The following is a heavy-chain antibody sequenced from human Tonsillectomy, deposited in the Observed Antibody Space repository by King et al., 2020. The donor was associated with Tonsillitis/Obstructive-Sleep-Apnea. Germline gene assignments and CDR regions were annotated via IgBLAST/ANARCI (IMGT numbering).Heavy chain of an antibody. J-gene: IGHJ4*02. CDR2: ISRSGGST. CDR1: GFTFSSYA. Sequence: VQLVESGGGLVQPGGSLRLSCAASGFTFSSYAMSWVRQAPGKGLEWVSAISRSGGSTYYADSGKGRFTIPRDNSKNTLYMQMNSLGAEDTAVYYCAKDWGDIAARPRHFDYWGQGTLVTVSS. V-gene: IGHV3-23*04. D-gene: IGHD6-6*01. CDR3: AKDWGDIAARPRHFDY.